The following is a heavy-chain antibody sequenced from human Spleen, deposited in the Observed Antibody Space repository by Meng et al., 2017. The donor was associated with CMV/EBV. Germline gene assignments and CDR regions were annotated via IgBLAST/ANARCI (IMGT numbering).Heavy chain of an antibody. Sequence: CAVSGDSISSSNWWTWVRQPPGKGLQWIGEIYHSGSTHYNPSLKSRITISVDRSKNQFSLNLTSVTAADTAVYYCARDTRAQLGFDCWGQGTLVTVSS. V-gene: IGHV4-4*02. CDR1: GDSISSSNW. CDR3: ARDTRAQLGFDC. CDR2: IYHSGST. D-gene: IGHD7-27*01. J-gene: IGHJ4*02.